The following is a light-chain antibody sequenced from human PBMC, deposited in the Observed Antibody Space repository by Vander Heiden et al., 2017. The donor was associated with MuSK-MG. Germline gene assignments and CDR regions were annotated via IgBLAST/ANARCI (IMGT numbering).Light chain of an antibody. CDR3: QHRDSTPIT. Sequence: DIQMTHSPSSLSASVGDRVTITCRASQSISSYLNWYQQKPGKAPKLLIYAASSLQSGVPSRFSGSGSGTDFTLTISRLQPEDFATYYCQHRDSTPITFGHGTKVDIK. V-gene: IGKV1-39*01. CDR2: AAS. CDR1: QSISSY. J-gene: IGKJ3*01.